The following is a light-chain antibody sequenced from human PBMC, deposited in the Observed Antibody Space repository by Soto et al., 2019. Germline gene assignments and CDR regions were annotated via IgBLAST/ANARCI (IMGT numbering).Light chain of an antibody. Sequence: QSVLTQPASVSRSPGQSITLSCTGTFNDVGGFDYVSWYQHHPGKAPKLLIYEVRNRPSGASNRFSGSRSGKTASLTISGLQAEDEADYYCSSYTSTNTMVFGTGTKVTVL. V-gene: IGLV2-14*01. CDR2: EVR. J-gene: IGLJ1*01. CDR3: SSYTSTNTMV. CDR1: FNDVGGFDY.